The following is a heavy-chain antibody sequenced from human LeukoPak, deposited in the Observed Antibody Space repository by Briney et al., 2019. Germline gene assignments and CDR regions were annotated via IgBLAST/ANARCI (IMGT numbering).Heavy chain of an antibody. CDR3: ARAQHSGYERYQYYFDY. J-gene: IGHJ4*02. D-gene: IGHD5-12*01. Sequence: GGSLRLSCAASGFTFSSYWMHWVRQAPGKGLVWVSRINSDGSSTNYADSVKGRFTISRDNAKNTLCLQMNSLRAEDTAVYYCARAQHSGYERYQYYFDYWGQGTLVTVSS. CDR2: INSDGSST. CDR1: GFTFSSYW. V-gene: IGHV3-74*01.